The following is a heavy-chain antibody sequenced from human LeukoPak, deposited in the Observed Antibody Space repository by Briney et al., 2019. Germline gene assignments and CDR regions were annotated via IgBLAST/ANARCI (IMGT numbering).Heavy chain of an antibody. CDR2: ISGSGDST. V-gene: IGHV3-23*01. CDR1: GFIFRSYT. J-gene: IGHJ4*02. Sequence: GGSLRLSCAASGFIFRSYTMSWVRQAPGKGLEWVSAISGSGDSTFYADSVKGRFTTSRDNSKNTLYLQMNSLRAEDTAIYYCAKRDTSGSYPYYLDYWGQGTLVSVSS. D-gene: IGHD3-22*01. CDR3: AKRDTSGSYPYYLDY.